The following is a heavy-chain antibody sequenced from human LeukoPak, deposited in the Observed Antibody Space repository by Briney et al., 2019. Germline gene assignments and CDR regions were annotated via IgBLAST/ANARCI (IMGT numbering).Heavy chain of an antibody. V-gene: IGHV3-48*03. J-gene: IGHJ4*02. CDR1: GFTFSNYE. Sequence: GGSLRLSCAASGFTFSNYEMNWVRQAPGKGLEWVSYISSRGSAIYYADSVKGRFTISRDNAKNSLYLQMNSLRAEDTAVYYCAKVEYYDILTGYIQPFDYWGQGTLVTVSS. D-gene: IGHD3-9*01. CDR2: ISSRGSAI. CDR3: AKVEYYDILTGYIQPFDY.